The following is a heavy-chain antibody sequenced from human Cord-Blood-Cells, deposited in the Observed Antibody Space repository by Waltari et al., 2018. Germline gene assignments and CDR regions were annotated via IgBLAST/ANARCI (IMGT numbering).Heavy chain of an antibody. V-gene: IGHV4-4*02. CDR1: GGSISSSNW. Sequence: QVQLQESGPGLVKPSGTLSLTCAVSGGSISSSNWLSWVRQPPGKGLEWIGEIYHSGSTNYTQALKIRVTISVDKSKNQFSLKLSSVTAADTAVYYCARSYYGSGSYRTHAFDIWGQGTMVTVSS. CDR2: IYHSGST. J-gene: IGHJ3*02. D-gene: IGHD3-10*01. CDR3: ARSYYGSGSYRTHAFDI.